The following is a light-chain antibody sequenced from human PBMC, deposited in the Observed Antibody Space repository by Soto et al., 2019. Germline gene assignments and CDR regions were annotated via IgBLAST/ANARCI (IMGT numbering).Light chain of an antibody. J-gene: IGKJ5*01. V-gene: IGKV1-39*01. Sequence: EIQMTRSPSSLSASVEDRVIITCRASQSISNHLNWYQQKPGKAPKLLISHASSLESGVPSRFSGSGSGTDFTLTISSLQPEDFATYYCQQSYSTPITFGQGTRLEI. CDR3: QQSYSTPIT. CDR2: HAS. CDR1: QSISNH.